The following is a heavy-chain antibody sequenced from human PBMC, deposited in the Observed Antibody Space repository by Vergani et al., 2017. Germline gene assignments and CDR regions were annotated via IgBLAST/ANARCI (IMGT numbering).Heavy chain of an antibody. J-gene: IGHJ6*03. CDR1: GFTFSDYY. CDR3: ARRGSCSSTSCYWATDYYYYYMDV. V-gene: IGHV3-11*04. CDR2: ISSSGSTI. D-gene: IGHD2-2*01. Sequence: QVQLVESGGGLVKPGGSLRLSCAASGFTFSDYYMSWIRQAPGKGLEWVSYISSSGSTIYYADSVKGRFTISRDNAKNSLYLQMNSLRAEDTAVYYCARRGSCSSTSCYWATDYYYYYMDVWGKGTTVTVSS.